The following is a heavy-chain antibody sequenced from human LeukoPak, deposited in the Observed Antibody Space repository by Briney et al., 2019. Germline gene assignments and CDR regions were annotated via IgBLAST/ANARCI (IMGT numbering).Heavy chain of an antibody. CDR2: IYYSGST. D-gene: IGHD3-10*01. J-gene: IGHJ5*02. CDR3: ARERDSPRGRRFDP. Sequence: PSETLSLTCTVSGGCISSGGYYWSWIRQHPGKGLQWIGYIYYSGSTYYNPSLKSRVTISVDTSKNQFSLKLSSVTAADTAVYYCARERDSPRGRRFDPWGQGTLVTVSS. V-gene: IGHV4-31*03. CDR1: GGCISSGGYY.